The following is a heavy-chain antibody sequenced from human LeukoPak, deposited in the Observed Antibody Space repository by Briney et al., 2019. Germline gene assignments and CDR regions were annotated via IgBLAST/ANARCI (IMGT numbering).Heavy chain of an antibody. CDR2: IWYGGSNK. D-gene: IGHD1-26*01. V-gene: IGHV3-30*02. CDR1: GFTFSSYG. CDR3: AKEGGEGSYALDY. J-gene: IGHJ4*02. Sequence: PGGSLRLSCAASGFTFSSYGMHWVRQAPGKGLEWVAVIWYGGSNKYYADSVKGRFTISRDNSKNTLYLQMNSLRAEDTAVYYCAKEGGEGSYALDYWGQGTLVTVSS.